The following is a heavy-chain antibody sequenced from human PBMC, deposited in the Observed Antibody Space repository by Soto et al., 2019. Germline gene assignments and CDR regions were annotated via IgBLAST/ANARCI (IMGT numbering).Heavy chain of an antibody. Sequence: AGSLRLSCAASYFYFSSYGKHWVRQAPGKGLEWVAASSYDGRETFYADSAKGRFTVSKEMSKNTAFLQMNALRHEDTAVYFCARDSGWPILNFDNWGQGTPVTVSS. CDR1: YFYFSSYG. CDR3: ARDSGWPILNFDN. D-gene: IGHD3-10*01. V-gene: IGHV3-30*03. J-gene: IGHJ4*02. CDR2: SSYDGRET.